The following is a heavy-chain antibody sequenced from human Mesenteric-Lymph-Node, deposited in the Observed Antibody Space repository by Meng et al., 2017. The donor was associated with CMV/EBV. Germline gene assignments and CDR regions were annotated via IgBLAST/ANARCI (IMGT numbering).Heavy chain of an antibody. D-gene: IGHD3-16*01. CDR3: ARALGDYGMDV. CDR2: IWYDGSIK. CDR1: GFPFSTYG. V-gene: IGHV3-30*02. Sequence: GGSLRLSCAASGFPFSTYGMHWVRQAPGKGLEWVTFIWYDGSIKDYADSVKGRFTISRDTSKNTLYLQMNSLRAEDTAVYYCARALGDYGMDVWGQGTTVTVSS. J-gene: IGHJ6*02.